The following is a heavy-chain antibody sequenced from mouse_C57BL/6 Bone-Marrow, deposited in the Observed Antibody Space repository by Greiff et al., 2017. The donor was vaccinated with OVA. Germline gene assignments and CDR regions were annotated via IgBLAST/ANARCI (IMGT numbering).Heavy chain of an antibody. Sequence: VQLQQPGAALVKPGASVKMSCKASGYTFTSYWITWVKQRPGQGLEWLGDIYPGSGSTNYNEKFKSKATLTVDTSSSTAYMQLSSLTAEDSAVYYCARRSITTVDYWGQGTTLTVSS. J-gene: IGHJ2*01. V-gene: IGHV1-55*01. CDR3: ARRSITTVDY. D-gene: IGHD1-1*01. CDR1: GYTFTSYW. CDR2: IYPGSGST.